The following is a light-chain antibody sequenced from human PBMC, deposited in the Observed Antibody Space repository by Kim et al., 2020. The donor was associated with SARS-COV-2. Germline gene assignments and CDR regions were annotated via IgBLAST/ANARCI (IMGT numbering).Light chain of an antibody. CDR1: SSDVGAYNR. CDR2: EVT. V-gene: IGLV2-18*02. J-gene: IGLJ3*02. CDR3: SSQTSRGTWV. Sequence: GQSVTISCTGSSSDVGAYNRVSWYQQNPGTAPKLIIYEVTNRPSGVPDRFSGSKSGNTASLTISRLQAEDEADYYCSSQTSRGTWVFGGGTQLTVL.